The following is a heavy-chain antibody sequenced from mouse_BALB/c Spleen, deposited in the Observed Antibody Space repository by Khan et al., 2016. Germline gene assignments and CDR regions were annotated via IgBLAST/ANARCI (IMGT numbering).Heavy chain of an antibody. Sequence: VRLQQSGAELVRPGALLKLSCTASGFNIKDHYMHWVKQRPEQGLEWIGWIDPENDNTIYDPTFKGQASIPADTSHNTVYLQLSSLTSEDTAVYHCARVRGEYGYRYIDYWGQGTTLTVSS. J-gene: IGHJ2*01. CDR1: GFNIKDHY. D-gene: IGHD1-2*01. V-gene: IGHV14-1*02. CDR3: ARVRGEYGYRYIDY. CDR2: IDPENDNT.